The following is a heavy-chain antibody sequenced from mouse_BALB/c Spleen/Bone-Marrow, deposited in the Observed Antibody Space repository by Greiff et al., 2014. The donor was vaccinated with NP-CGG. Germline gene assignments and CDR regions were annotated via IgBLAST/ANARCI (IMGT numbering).Heavy chain of an antibody. D-gene: IGHD2-1*01. CDR1: GFTFTDYY. CDR2: IRNKANGYTT. V-gene: IGHV7-3*02. CDR3: ARDKNYGSYWYFDV. Sequence: EVKLMESGGGLVQPGGSLRLSCATSGFTFTDYYMSWVRQPPGKALEWLGFIRNKANGYTTDYSASVKGRFTISRDNSQSILYLQMNTLRAEDSATYYCARDKNYGSYWYFDVWGAGTTVTVSS. J-gene: IGHJ1*01.